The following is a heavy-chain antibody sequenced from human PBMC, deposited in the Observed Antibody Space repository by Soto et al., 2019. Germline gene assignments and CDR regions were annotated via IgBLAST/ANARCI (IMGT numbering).Heavy chain of an antibody. V-gene: IGHV3-30*03. CDR1: GFTFNTYG. J-gene: IGHJ5*02. CDR3: GVFGVIREGFDP. Sequence: VHLVESGGGVVQPGRSLRLSCAASGFTFNTYGMHWVRQAPGKGLEWVTAISQDGDNKYYADSVKGRFTVSRDNSKSMVFLQMNGLRAEDTAVYYCGVFGVIREGFDPWGQGTLVTVSS. D-gene: IGHD3-3*01. CDR2: ISQDGDNK.